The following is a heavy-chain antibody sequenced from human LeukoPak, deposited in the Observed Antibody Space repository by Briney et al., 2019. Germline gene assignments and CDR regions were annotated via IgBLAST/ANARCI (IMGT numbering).Heavy chain of an antibody. V-gene: IGHV1-2*02. CDR3: ARDGHPGDKEDWFDP. CDR1: GYTFTGYY. J-gene: IGHJ5*02. CDR2: INPNSGGT. D-gene: IGHD3-16*01. Sequence: ASVKVSCKASGYTFTGYYMHWVRQAPGQGLEWMGWINPNSGGTNYAQKFQGRVTMTRDTSISTAYMELRSLRSDDTAVYYCARDGHPGDKEDWFDPWGQGPLVPFPS.